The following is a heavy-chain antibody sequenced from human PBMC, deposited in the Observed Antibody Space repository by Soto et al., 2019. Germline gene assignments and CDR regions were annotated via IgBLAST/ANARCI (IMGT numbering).Heavy chain of an antibody. V-gene: IGHV4-34*01. Sequence: SETLSLTCAVYGGSFSGYYWSWIRQPPGKGLEWIGEINHSGSTNYNPSLKSRVTISVDTSKNQFSLKLPSVTAADTAVYYCANRAVPKQYYYYGMDVWGQGTTVTVSS. D-gene: IGHD6-19*01. CDR3: ANRAVPKQYYYYGMDV. CDR1: GGSFSGYY. CDR2: INHSGST. J-gene: IGHJ6*02.